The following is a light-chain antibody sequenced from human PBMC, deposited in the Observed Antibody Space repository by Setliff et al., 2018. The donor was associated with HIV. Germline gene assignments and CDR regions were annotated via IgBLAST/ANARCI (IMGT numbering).Light chain of an antibody. CDR1: SSDIGTYNL. CDR3: CSYAGSSTYV. J-gene: IGLJ1*01. CDR2: EVT. V-gene: IGLV2-23*02. Sequence: QSVLTQPASVSGSPGQSITISCTGTSSDIGTYNLVSWYQQHPGKAPKLIIYEVTNRPSGVSYRFSGSKSGNTASLTISGLQAEDEADYYCCSYAGSSTYVFGSGTKVTVL.